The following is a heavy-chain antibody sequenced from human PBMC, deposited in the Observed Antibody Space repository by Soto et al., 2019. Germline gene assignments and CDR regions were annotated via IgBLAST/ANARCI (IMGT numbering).Heavy chain of an antibody. V-gene: IGHV4-4*02. J-gene: IGHJ4*02. CDR3: ARGGIMWTQYFFAY. CDR2: VHISGHS. D-gene: IGHD5-18*01. CDR1: GGSVRAPDW. Sequence: QVHLQESGPGLVVPSGTLSLTCTLSGGSVRAPDWWNWVRQSPDKGLEWIAEVHISGHSNYNPSLRSRVSVSIDPSKNQFSLKVNSVTAADTAVYFCARGGIMWTQYFFAYWGQGAPVTVSS.